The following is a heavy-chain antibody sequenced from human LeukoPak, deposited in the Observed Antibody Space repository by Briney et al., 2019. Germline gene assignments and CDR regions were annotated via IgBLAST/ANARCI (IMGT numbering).Heavy chain of an antibody. V-gene: IGHV3-48*02. CDR3: ARDRQARITMVRGVTPYFDY. CDR1: GFTFSSYS. J-gene: IGHJ4*02. Sequence: GGSLRLSCAASGFTFSSYSMNWVRQAPGKGLEWVSYISSSSTIYYADSVKGRFTISRDNAKNSLYLQMNSLRDEDTAVYYCARDRQARITMVRGVTPYFDYWGQGTLVTVSS. CDR2: ISSSSTI. D-gene: IGHD3-10*01.